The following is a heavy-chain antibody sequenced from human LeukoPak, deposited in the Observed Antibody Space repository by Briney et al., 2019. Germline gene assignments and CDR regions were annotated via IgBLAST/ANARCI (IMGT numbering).Heavy chain of an antibody. D-gene: IGHD6-13*01. CDR2: IWYDGSEK. J-gene: IGHJ6*02. CDR1: GFTFRNHG. V-gene: IGHV3-33*01. CDR3: ASDGQQLAPYGMDV. Sequence: GGSLRLSCAASGFTFRNHGIHWVRQAPGKGLEWVAFIWYDGSEKDYADSVKGRFTIARDNSKNTLYLQMNSLRVEDTAVYSCASDGQQLAPYGMDVWGQGTTVIVSS.